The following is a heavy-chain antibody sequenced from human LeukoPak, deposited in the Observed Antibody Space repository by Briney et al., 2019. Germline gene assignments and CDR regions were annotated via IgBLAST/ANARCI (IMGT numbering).Heavy chain of an antibody. D-gene: IGHD1-26*01. J-gene: IGHJ6*02. CDR3: AKSPPVGRENYYYYYGMDV. CDR1: GGSFSGYY. Sequence: SETLSLTCTVYGGSFSGYYWSWIRQPPGKGLEWIGEINHSGSTNYNPSLKSRVTISVDTSKNQFSLKLSSVTAADTAVYYCAKSPPVGRENYYYYYGMDVWAKGPRSPSP. CDR2: INHSGST. V-gene: IGHV4-34*01.